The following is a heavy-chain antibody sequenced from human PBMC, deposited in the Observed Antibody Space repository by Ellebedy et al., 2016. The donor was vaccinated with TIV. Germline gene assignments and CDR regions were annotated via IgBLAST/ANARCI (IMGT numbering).Heavy chain of an antibody. CDR2: IHTSGST. CDR3: VRDVWLGELGNWFDA. CDR1: GESISNYY. J-gene: IGHJ5*02. V-gene: IGHV4-4*07. D-gene: IGHD3-10*01. Sequence: MPSETLSLTCTVSGESISNYYWSWIRQPAGKGLEWIGHIHTSGSTTYKPSLKSRATMSVDTSKNQFSLTLRSVTAADTAVYYCVRDVWLGELGNWFDAWGQGTLVTVSS.